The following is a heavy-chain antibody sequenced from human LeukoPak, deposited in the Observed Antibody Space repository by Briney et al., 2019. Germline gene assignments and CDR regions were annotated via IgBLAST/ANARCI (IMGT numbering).Heavy chain of an antibody. V-gene: IGHV5-51*01. J-gene: IGHJ4*02. CDR2: IYPGDSDT. D-gene: IGHD4-17*01. CDR3: ARLDDYGDYLQY. Sequence: EESLKISCKGSGYSFISSWIGWVRQMPGKGLEWMGIIYPGDSDTRYSPSFQGQVTISADKSISTAYLQWSSLKASDSAIYYCARLDDYGDYLQYWGQGTLVTVSS. CDR1: GYSFISSW.